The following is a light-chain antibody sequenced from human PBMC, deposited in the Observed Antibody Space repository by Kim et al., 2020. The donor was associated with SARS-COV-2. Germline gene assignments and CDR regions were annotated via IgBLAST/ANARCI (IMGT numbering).Light chain of an antibody. V-gene: IGKV3-15*01. CDR2: GAS. J-gene: IGKJ1*01. CDR1: QSVSSN. CDR3: QQYNNWPPWT. Sequence: PGERATLSCRARQSVSSNLAWYQQKPGQAPRLLIYGASTRATGIPAMFSGSGSGTEFTLTISSLQSEDFAVYYCQQYNNWPPWTFGQGTKVDIK.